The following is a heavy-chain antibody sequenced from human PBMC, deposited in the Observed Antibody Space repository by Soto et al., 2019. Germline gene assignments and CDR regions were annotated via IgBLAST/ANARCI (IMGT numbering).Heavy chain of an antibody. Sequence: ASVKVSCKASGYTFTSYDINWVRQATGQGLEWMGWMNPNSGNTAYAQKFQGRVTMTRNTSISTAYMELSSLRSEDTAVYYCARGNYDNSGYYYYYWGQGTPVTVSS. V-gene: IGHV1-8*01. D-gene: IGHD3-22*01. CDR2: MNPNSGNT. CDR3: ARGNYDNSGYYYYY. CDR1: GYTFTSYD. J-gene: IGHJ4*02.